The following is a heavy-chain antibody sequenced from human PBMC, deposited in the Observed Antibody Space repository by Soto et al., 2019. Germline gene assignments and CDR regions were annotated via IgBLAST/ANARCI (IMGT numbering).Heavy chain of an antibody. CDR2: IWYDGNNK. V-gene: IGHV3-30*02. CDR1: GFVFSTYG. Sequence: HPGGSLRLSCATSGFVFSTYGIHWVRQAPGKGLEWVAFIWYDGNNKYYADSVKGRFSISRDNSKNMLYLQMNSLRAEDTAVYYCAKESTSITMIVVVITTPYFQHCGQG. CDR3: AKESTSITMIVVVITTPYFQH. J-gene: IGHJ1*01. D-gene: IGHD3-22*01.